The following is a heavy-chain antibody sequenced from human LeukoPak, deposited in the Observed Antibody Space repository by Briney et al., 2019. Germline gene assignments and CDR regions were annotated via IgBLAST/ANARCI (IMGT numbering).Heavy chain of an antibody. D-gene: IGHD3-10*01. CDR2: ISGSGGNT. CDR3: AKVSRATTMVRGHLDY. J-gene: IGHJ4*02. Sequence: PGGSLRLSCAASGFTFSSYAMSWVRQAPGKGLEWVSAISGSGGNTYFADSVKGRFTISRDNSKNTLYLQMNCLRAEDTAVYYCAKVSRATTMVRGHLDYWGQGTLVTVSS. V-gene: IGHV3-23*01. CDR1: GFTFSSYA.